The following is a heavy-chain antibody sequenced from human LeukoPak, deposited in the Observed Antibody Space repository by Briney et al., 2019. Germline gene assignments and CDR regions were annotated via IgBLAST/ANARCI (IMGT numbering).Heavy chain of an antibody. CDR1: GGSISSSSYY. Sequence: SETLSLTCTVSGGSISSSSYYWGWIRQPPGKGLEWIGSINHSGNTYYNPSLKSRVTVSVDTSKNQFSLKLNSVTAADTAVYFCARDQGLGIVDYWGQGTLVTVSS. CDR2: INHSGNT. J-gene: IGHJ4*02. CDR3: ARDQGLGIVDY. D-gene: IGHD7-27*01. V-gene: IGHV4-39*07.